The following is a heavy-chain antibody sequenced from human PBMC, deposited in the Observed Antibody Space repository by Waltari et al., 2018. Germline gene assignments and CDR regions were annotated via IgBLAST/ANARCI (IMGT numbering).Heavy chain of an antibody. V-gene: IGHV3-30*04. J-gene: IGHJ4*02. CDR2: ISYDGTQT. CDR3: VRGYATDPLDY. CDR1: GFTFRDYA. Sequence: QLLESGGGVVQPGRSLRLSCAASGFTFRDYAMHWVRQAPGKGLEWVAIISYDGTQTFYADPVKGRFTITRDNYKNTVYLQMESLRGDDTASYYCVRGYATDPLDYWGQGTLVTVSS. D-gene: IGHD4-4*01.